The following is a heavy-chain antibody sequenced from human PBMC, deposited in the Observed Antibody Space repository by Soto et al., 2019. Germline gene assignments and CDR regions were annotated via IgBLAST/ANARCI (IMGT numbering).Heavy chain of an antibody. CDR2: ISWDGGGA. CDR3: TIEGRGYSLDY. CDR1: GFTFDDYT. J-gene: IGHJ4*02. Sequence: EVQLVESGGGVVQPGGSLRLSCAASGFTFDDYTMYWVRQGPGKSLEWVSLISWDGGGAYYADSVKGRFTMSRDNSKNFLYLQMNSLTTEDSAWYFGTIEGRGYSLDYWGQGTQVTVSS. V-gene: IGHV3-43*01. D-gene: IGHD3-22*01.